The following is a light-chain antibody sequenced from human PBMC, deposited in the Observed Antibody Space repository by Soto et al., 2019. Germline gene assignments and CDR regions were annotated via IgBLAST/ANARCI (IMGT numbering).Light chain of an antibody. Sequence: EIVLTQSPGTLSLSPGERATLSCRASQSVISTYLAWYQQKPGQAPRLLIYGASSRATGVPARFGGSGSGTDFTLTINSLEPEDFAVYYCQQRNVWPPITFGQGTRLEIK. V-gene: IGKV3D-20*02. J-gene: IGKJ5*01. CDR2: GAS. CDR1: QSVISTY. CDR3: QQRNVWPPIT.